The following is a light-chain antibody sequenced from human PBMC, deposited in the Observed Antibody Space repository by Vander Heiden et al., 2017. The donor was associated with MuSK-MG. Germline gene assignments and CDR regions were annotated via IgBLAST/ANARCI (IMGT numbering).Light chain of an antibody. V-gene: IGKV1-5*03. Sequence: DNQMTQSPSTLPASVGDGVTITCRASQSISSWLAWYQQKPWKAPKLLIYKASTLESRVPSRFSGSGSGSEFTLTISILHPDDFATYSCQQYESDPYTFGQGTKLEIK. CDR2: KAS. CDR1: QSISSW. J-gene: IGKJ2*01. CDR3: QQYESDPYT.